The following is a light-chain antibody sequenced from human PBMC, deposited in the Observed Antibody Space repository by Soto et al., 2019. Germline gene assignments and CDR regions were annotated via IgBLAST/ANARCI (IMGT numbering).Light chain of an antibody. CDR3: SSYTSSSTPHVV. J-gene: IGLJ2*01. Sequence: QSVLTQPASVSGSPGQSITISCTGTSSDVGGYNYVSWYQQHPGKAPKLMIYDVSNRPSGVSNRFSGSKSGNTASLTISGLRAEDEADYYCSSYTSSSTPHVVFGGGTQLTVL. V-gene: IGLV2-14*01. CDR1: SSDVGGYNY. CDR2: DVS.